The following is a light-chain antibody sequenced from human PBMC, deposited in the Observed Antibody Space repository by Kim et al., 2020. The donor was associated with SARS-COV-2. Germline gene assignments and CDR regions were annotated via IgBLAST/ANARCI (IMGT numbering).Light chain of an antibody. Sequence: GQSVTISCTGTSSDIGNFKYVSWYQQHPHKAPKLMIYEVNKRPSGVPDRFSGSKSGNTASLTVSGLQAEDEAAYYCSSYAGSNSYVFGTGTKVTVL. CDR2: EVN. CDR3: SSYAGSNSYV. J-gene: IGLJ1*01. V-gene: IGLV2-8*01. CDR1: SSDIGNFKY.